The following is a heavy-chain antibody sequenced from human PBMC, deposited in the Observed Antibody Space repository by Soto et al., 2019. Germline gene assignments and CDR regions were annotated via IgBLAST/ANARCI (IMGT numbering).Heavy chain of an antibody. CDR1: GFTFSSYA. D-gene: IGHD3-3*01. V-gene: IGHV3-23*01. CDR3: ARHDYDFWSGYYSDY. CDR2: ISGSGGST. Sequence: GGSLSLSCAASGFTFSSYAMSWVRQAPGKGLEWVSAISGSGGSTYYADSVKGRFTISRDNSKNTLYLQMNSLRAEDTAVYYCARHDYDFWSGYYSDYWGQGTLVTVYS. J-gene: IGHJ4*02.